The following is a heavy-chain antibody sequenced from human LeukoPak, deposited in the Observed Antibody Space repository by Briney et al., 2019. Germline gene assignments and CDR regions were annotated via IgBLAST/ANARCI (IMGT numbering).Heavy chain of an antibody. CDR3: ARVPWGIKVTDAHYYYGMDV. CDR2: IYTSGST. J-gene: IGHJ6*02. Sequence: SETLSLTCTVSGGSISSYCWTWIRQPAGKGLEWIGRIYTSGSTNYNPSLKSRVAMSVDKSKNQFSLKLTSVTAADTAVYYCARVPWGIKVTDAHYYYGMDVWGHGTTVTVSS. V-gene: IGHV4-4*07. D-gene: IGHD4-11*01. CDR1: GGSISSYC.